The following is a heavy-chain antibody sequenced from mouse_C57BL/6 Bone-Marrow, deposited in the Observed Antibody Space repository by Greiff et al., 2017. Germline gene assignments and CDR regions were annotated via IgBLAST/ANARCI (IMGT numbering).Heavy chain of an antibody. J-gene: IGHJ4*01. V-gene: IGHV1-64*01. Sequence: VQLQQSGAELVKPGASVKLSCKASGYTFTSYWMHWVKQRPGQGLEWIGMIHPNSGSTNYNEKFKSKATLTVYKSSSTAYMQLSSLTSEDSAVYSCARAGGHAMDYWGQGTSVTVSS. D-gene: IGHD3-3*01. CDR2: IHPNSGST. CDR3: ARAGGHAMDY. CDR1: GYTFTSYW.